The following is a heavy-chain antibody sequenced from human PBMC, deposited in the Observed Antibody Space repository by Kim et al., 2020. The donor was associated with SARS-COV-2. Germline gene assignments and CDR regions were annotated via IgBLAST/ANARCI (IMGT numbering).Heavy chain of an antibody. CDR1: GFTVSDHY. CDR2: IHTDGTT. D-gene: IGHD2-21*02. V-gene: IGHV3-53*01. Sequence: GGSLRLSCAAAGFTVSDHYLTWVRQAPGKGLEWISMIHTDGTTYYADSVMGRFTISRDTSKNTLYLQMNNLRAEDTAVYYCRRGHWGDSPSRGQGTRITISS. CDR3: RRGHWGDSPS. J-gene: IGHJ4*02.